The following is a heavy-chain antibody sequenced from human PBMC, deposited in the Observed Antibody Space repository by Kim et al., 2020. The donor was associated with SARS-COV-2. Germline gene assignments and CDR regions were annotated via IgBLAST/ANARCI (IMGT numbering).Heavy chain of an antibody. D-gene: IGHD2-15*01. CDR1: GGSISSGGYY. J-gene: IGHJ6*02. V-gene: IGHV4-31*03. CDR3: ARDGGELGYCSGGSCYRGVAGMDV. Sequence: SETLSLTCTVSGGSISSGGYYWSWIRQHPGKGLEWIGYIYYSGSTYYNPSLKSRVTISVDTSKNQFSLKLSSVTATDTAVYYCARDGGELGYCSGGSCYRGVAGMDVWGQGTTVTVSS. CDR2: IYYSGST.